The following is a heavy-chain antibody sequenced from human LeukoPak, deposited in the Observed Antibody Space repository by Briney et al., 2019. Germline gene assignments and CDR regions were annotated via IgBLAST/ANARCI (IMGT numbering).Heavy chain of an antibody. D-gene: IGHD3-3*01. V-gene: IGHV4-39*01. CDR2: IYYSGST. J-gene: IGHJ5*02. CDR1: GGSISSSSYH. CDR3: ARQLLDYDFWSGYLNWFDP. Sequence: SETLSLTCTVSGGSISSSSYHWGWIRQPPGKGLEWIGSIYYSGSTYYNPSLKSRVTISVDTSKNQFSLKLSSVTAADTAVYYCARQLLDYDFWSGYLNWFDPWGQGTLVTVSS.